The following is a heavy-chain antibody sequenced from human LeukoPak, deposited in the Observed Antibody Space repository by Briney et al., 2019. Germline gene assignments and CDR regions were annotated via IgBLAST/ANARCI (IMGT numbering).Heavy chain of an antibody. CDR1: GYTFTSYD. V-gene: IGHV1-8*01. D-gene: IGHD3-10*01. J-gene: IGHJ4*02. Sequence: ASVKVSCKTSGYTFTSYDINWVRQATGQGLEWMGWMNPNSGNRGYAQKFQGRVTMTRNTDINTAYMELSSLRSEDTAVYYCARGPLIYGLGSYYDYWGQGTLVTVSS. CDR2: MNPNSGNR. CDR3: ARGPLIYGLGSYYDY.